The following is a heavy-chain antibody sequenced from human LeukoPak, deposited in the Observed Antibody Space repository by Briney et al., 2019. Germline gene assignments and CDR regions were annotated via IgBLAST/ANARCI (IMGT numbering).Heavy chain of an antibody. Sequence: GGSLRLSCAASGSTFSSYGMHWVRQAPGKGLEWVAFIRYDGSNKYYADSVKGRFTISRDNSKNTLYLQMNSLRAEDTAVYYCAKDPGFDYYYYMDVWGKGTTVTVSS. CDR1: GSTFSSYG. CDR3: AKDPGFDYYYYMDV. J-gene: IGHJ6*03. V-gene: IGHV3-30*02. CDR2: IRYDGSNK.